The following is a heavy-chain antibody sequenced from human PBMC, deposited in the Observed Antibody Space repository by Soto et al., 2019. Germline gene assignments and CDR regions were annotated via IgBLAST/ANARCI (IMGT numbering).Heavy chain of an antibody. D-gene: IGHD4-17*01. Sequence: EVQLVESGGGLVQPGGSLRLYCAASVFTFSSNAMSWVRQAPGKGLEWVSAISGSGGSTYYADSGKGRFTISRDKSKNALDLQMNGLRAEDTAGYYCAKQDDGYGGKVGGFDYWGQGTLVTVSS. V-gene: IGHV3-23*04. CDR2: ISGSGGST. CDR1: VFTFSSNA. CDR3: AKQDDGYGGKVGGFDY. J-gene: IGHJ4*02.